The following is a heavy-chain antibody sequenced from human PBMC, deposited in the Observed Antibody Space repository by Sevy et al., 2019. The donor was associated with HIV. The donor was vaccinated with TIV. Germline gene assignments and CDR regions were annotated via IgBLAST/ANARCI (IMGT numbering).Heavy chain of an antibody. CDR2: IFHSGTT. D-gene: IGHD2-2*01. V-gene: IGHV4-38-2*02. Sequence: SETLSLTCTVSGSSITTNYYWGWIRQSPGKNLEWIGSIFHSGTTYFNPSLASRVPLSLDTSKNHLSLNLSSVTAADSAVYYCARLKDRSCSSVTWFMRWFDPWGQGTPVTVSS. J-gene: IGHJ5*02. CDR3: ARLKDRSCSSVTWFMRWFDP. CDR1: GSSITTNYY.